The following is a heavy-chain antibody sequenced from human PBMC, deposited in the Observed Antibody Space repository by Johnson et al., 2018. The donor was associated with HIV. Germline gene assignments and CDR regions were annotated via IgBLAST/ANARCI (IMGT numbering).Heavy chain of an antibody. V-gene: IGHV3-66*01. CDR1: GFTVSSNY. CDR2: IYSGGST. Sequence: VQLVESGGGLVQPGRSLRLSCSASGFTVSSNYMNWVRQAPGKGLEWVSVIYSGGSTYYADSVRGRFTISRDNSRNTLYLQMNSLRAEDTAMYYCARDGESQQLPLGDAFDVWGQGTMVTVSS. D-gene: IGHD6-13*01. CDR3: ARDGESQQLPLGDAFDV. J-gene: IGHJ3*01.